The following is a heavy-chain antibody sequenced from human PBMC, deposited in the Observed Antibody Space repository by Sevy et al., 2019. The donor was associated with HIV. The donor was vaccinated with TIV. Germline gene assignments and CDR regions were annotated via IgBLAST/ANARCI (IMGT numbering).Heavy chain of an antibody. D-gene: IGHD2-15*01. V-gene: IGHV4-59*01. CDR2: IYYSGST. CDR1: GGSISNYH. Sequence: SETLSLTCTVSGGSISNYHWNWIRQPPGKGLEWIGYIYYSGSTNYNPSLKSRVTISVDTSKSQFSLKLSSVTAADTAVYYCARGGGDCSGGGCYEYYFDYWGQRTLVTVSS. CDR3: ARGGGDCSGGGCYEYYFDY. J-gene: IGHJ4*02.